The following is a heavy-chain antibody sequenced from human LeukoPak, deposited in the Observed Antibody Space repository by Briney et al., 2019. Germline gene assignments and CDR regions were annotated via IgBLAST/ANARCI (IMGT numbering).Heavy chain of an antibody. V-gene: IGHV3-23*01. Sequence: SGGSLRLSCAASGFTFSTYAMSWVRQAPGKGLEWVSAISGSGDSTYYADSVEGRFTISRDNSKDTLYLQMNSLRAEDTAVYYCAKGGLWFGKNDYWGQGTLVTVSS. CDR1: GFTFSTYA. CDR2: ISGSGDST. CDR3: AKGGLWFGKNDY. J-gene: IGHJ4*02. D-gene: IGHD3-10*01.